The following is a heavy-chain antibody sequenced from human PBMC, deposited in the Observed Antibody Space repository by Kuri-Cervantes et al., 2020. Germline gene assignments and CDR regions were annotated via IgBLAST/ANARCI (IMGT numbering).Heavy chain of an antibody. CDR3: AGDGAGSGNWFDP. V-gene: IGHV3-7*01. J-gene: IGHJ5*02. CDR1: GFTFSSYW. D-gene: IGHD6-19*01. CDR2: IKQDGSEK. Sequence: GSLRLSCAASGFTFSSYWMSWVRQAPGKGLEWVADIKQDGSEKYYVDSVKGRFTISRDNAKNSLYLQMNSLRAEDTAVYYCAGDGAGSGNWFDPWGQGTRVTVSS.